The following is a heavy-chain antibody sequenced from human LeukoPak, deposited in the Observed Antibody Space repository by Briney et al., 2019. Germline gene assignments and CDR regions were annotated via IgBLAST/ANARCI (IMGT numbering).Heavy chain of an antibody. D-gene: IGHD6-6*01. CDR3: ARGSRGYSSSRFNWFDP. J-gene: IGHJ5*02. V-gene: IGHV3-48*01. CDR1: GFTFSSYA. Sequence: GGSLRLSCAASGFTFSSYAMHWVRQAPGKGLEWVSYISSSSSTIYYADSVKGRFTISRDNAKNSLYLQMNSLRAEDTAVYYCARGSRGYSSSRFNWFDPWGQGTLVTVSS. CDR2: ISSSSSTI.